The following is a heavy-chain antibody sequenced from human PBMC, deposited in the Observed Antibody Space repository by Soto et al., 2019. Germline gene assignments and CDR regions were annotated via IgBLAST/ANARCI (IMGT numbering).Heavy chain of an antibody. CDR2: ISYDGSNK. D-gene: IGHD6-6*01. J-gene: IGHJ6*02. CDR3: AKESELQYSSSGGMDV. Sequence: GGSLRLSCAASRFTFSSYGMHWVRQAPGKGLEWVAVISYDGSNKYYADSVKGRFTISRDNSNNTLYLKMNSLRVEDMAVYYCAKESELQYSSSGGMDVWGQGTTFTVSS. V-gene: IGHV3-30*18. CDR1: RFTFSSYG.